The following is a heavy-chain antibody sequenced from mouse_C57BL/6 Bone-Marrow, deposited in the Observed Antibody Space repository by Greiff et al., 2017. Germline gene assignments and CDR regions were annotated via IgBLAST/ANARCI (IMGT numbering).Heavy chain of an antibody. Sequence: VQLQESGAELARPGASVKLSCKASGYTFTSYGISWVKQRTGQGLEWIGEIYPRSGNTYYNEKFKGKATLTADKSSSTAYMELRSLTSEDSAVYFCAITTVVAFSKYFDYWGQGTTRTVSS. J-gene: IGHJ2*01. V-gene: IGHV1-81*01. CDR1: GYTFTSYG. D-gene: IGHD1-1*01. CDR3: AITTVVAFSKYFDY. CDR2: IYPRSGNT.